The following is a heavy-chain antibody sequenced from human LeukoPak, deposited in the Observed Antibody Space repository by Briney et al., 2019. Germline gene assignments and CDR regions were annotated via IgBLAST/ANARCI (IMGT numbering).Heavy chain of an antibody. J-gene: IGHJ4*02. D-gene: IGHD1-26*01. CDR2: IPARGSTT. CDR3: AKAIVGALFDY. V-gene: IGHV3-48*04. Sequence: GGSLRLSCAASGFNFNSYSLTWVRQARGKGLEGLAYIPARGSTTFSADSVKGPFTISRDNAKNSLYLQMNSLRAEDTALYYCAKAIVGALFDYWGQGTLVTVSS. CDR1: GFNFNSYS.